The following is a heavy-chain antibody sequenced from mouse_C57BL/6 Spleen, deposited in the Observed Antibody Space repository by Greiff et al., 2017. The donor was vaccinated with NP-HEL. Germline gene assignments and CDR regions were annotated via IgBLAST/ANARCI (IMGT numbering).Heavy chain of an antibody. D-gene: IGHD1-1*01. J-gene: IGHJ3*01. Sequence: QQSGPELVKPGASVKIPCKASGYTFTDYNMDWVKQSHGKSLEWIGDINPNNGGTIYNQKFKGKATLTVDKSSSTAYMELRSLTSEDTAVYYCARKNYGSSPFAYWGQGTLVTVSA. CDR1: GYTFTDYN. CDR3: ARKNYGSSPFAY. CDR2: INPNNGGT. V-gene: IGHV1-18*01.